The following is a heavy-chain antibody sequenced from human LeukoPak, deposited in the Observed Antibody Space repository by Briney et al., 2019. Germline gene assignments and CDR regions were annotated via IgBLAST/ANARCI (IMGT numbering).Heavy chain of an antibody. Sequence: GGSLRLSCPASGFTFSNYWMLWFRQAPGKGLVFVSRIASDGGSTKYADSVNGRFTISRDNAKNTLYLQMDSLRAEDTAVYYCVRDSTSGVHYWVQGTLVTVSS. V-gene: IGHV3-74*01. CDR1: GFTFSNYW. J-gene: IGHJ4*02. CDR3: VRDSTSGVHY. D-gene: IGHD3-10*01. CDR2: IASDGGST.